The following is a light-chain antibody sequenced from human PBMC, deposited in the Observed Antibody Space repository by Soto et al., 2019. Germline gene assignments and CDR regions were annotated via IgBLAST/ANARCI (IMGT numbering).Light chain of an antibody. CDR2: GVT. J-gene: IGLJ1*01. CDR1: SSDVGGYNY. V-gene: IGLV2-14*01. CDR3: FYHSGGDSNV. Sequence: QSALTQPASVSGSPGQSITISCTGTSSDVGGYNYVSWYQQYPGKAPKLMIYGVTNRPSGVSNRFSGSKTGNTASLIISWLQAEDDAYDYCFYHSGGDSNVFGTGTKLTVL.